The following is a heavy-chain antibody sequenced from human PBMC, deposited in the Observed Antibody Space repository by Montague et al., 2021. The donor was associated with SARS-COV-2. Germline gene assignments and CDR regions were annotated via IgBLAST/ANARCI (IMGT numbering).Heavy chain of an antibody. D-gene: IGHD3-22*01. CDR1: GGSISSSSYY. CDR3: AGEIVVVTQTYHYGMDV. Sequence: SETLSLTCTVSGGSISSSSYYWGWIRQPPGKGLEWIGYIYYSGSTYCDPSLKSRVTISVDTSKNQFSLKLSSVTAADTAVYYCAGEIVVVTQTYHYGMDVWGQGTTVTVSS. J-gene: IGHJ6*02. V-gene: IGHV4-39*07. CDR2: IYYSGST.